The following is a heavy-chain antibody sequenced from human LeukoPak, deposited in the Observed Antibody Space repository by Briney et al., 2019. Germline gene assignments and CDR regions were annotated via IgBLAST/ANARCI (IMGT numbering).Heavy chain of an antibody. CDR3: ARDRDGYCTNGVCYFDY. CDR1: GYTFTGYY. V-gene: IGHV1-2*02. D-gene: IGHD2-8*01. J-gene: IGHJ4*02. Sequence: ASVRVSCTASGYTFTGYYTHWVRQAPGQGLEWMGWINPNSGVTNYAQRFQGRVTMTRDTSISTAYMDLSRLRYDDTAVYYCARDRDGYCTNGVCYFDYWGQGTLVTVSS. CDR2: INPNSGVT.